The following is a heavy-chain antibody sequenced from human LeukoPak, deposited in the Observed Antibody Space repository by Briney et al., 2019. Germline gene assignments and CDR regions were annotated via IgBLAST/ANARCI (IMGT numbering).Heavy chain of an antibody. J-gene: IGHJ3*02. CDR1: GFTFSSYE. CDR2: ISSSGSTI. D-gene: IGHD1-7*01. CDR3: ARKPITGTMLGPFDM. V-gene: IGHV3-48*03. Sequence: PGGSLRLSCAASGFTFSSYEMNWVRQAPGKGLEWVSYISSSGSTIYYADSVKGRFTISRDNAKNSLYLQMNSLRAEDTAVYYCARKPITGTMLGPFDMWGQGTMVTVSS.